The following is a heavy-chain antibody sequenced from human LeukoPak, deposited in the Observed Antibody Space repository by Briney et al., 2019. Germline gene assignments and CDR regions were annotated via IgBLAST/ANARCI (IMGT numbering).Heavy chain of an antibody. Sequence: QPGGSLRLSCAASGFTFSSYAMHWVRQAPGKGLEWVAVISYDRSNKYYADSVKGRFTISRDNSKNTLYLQMNSLRAEDTAVYYCAGETDTANHYYYGMDVWGQGTTVTVSS. CDR3: AGETDTANHYYYGMDV. J-gene: IGHJ6*02. CDR1: GFTFSSYA. V-gene: IGHV3-30-3*01. D-gene: IGHD5-18*01. CDR2: ISYDRSNK.